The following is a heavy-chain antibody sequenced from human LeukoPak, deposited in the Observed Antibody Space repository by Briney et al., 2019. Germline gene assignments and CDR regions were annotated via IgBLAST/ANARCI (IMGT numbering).Heavy chain of an antibody. CDR3: AKDLGSNPGY. V-gene: IGHV4-39*07. CDR2: IYYSGST. Sequence: SETLSLTCTVSGGSISSSSYYWGWIRQPPGKGLEWIESIYYSGSTYYNPSLRSRVTMSIDKSKDQFSLNLNSVTAADTALYFCAKDLGSNPGYWGQGTLVIVSS. D-gene: IGHD2-2*01. CDR1: GGSISSSSYY. J-gene: IGHJ4*02.